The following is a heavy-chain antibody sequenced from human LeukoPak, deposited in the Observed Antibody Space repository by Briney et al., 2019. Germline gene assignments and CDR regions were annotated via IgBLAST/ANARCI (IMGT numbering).Heavy chain of an antibody. Sequence: GGSLRLSCAPSGFTFGRYWMSWVRQAPGKRLEWVANINEDGSKKEFLDSVKGRFTISRDNAKNSVYLQMNSLRAEDTGVYYCARDVNGGNFDHWGQGTLVTVSS. V-gene: IGHV3-7*01. CDR3: ARDVNGGNFDH. D-gene: IGHD4-23*01. CDR1: GFTFGRYW. CDR2: INEDGSKK. J-gene: IGHJ4*02.